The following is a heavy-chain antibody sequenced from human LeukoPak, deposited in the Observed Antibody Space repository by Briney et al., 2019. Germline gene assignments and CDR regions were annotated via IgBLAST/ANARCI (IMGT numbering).Heavy chain of an antibody. CDR1: GFTVSSNY. J-gene: IGHJ5*02. CDR2: IYSGGST. CDR3: ARFLGSNWFDP. D-gene: IGHD3-3*01. Sequence: GGSLRLSCAASGFTVSSNYMSWVRHAPAKGLEWVSVIYSGGSTYYADSVKGRFTISRDNSKNTLYLQMNSLRAEDTAVYYCARFLGSNWFDPWGQGTLVTVSS. V-gene: IGHV3-53*01.